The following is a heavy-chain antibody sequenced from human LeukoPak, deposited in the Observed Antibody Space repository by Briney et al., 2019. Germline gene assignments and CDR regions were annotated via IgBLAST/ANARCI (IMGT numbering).Heavy chain of an antibody. D-gene: IGHD3-3*01. J-gene: IGHJ5*02. Sequence: SETLSLTCTVSGGSISSYYWSWIRQPAGKGLEWIGRIYTSGSTNYNPSLKSRVTMSVDTSKNQFSLKLSSVTAADTALYYCGKDPPYDFWSGSSGNNWFEPWGPGNPGHRLL. CDR2: IYTSGST. V-gene: IGHV4-4*07. CDR3: GKDPPYDFWSGSSGNNWFEP. CDR1: GGSISSYY.